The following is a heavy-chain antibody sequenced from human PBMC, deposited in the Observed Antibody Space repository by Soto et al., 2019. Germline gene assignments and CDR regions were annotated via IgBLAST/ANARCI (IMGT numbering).Heavy chain of an antibody. CDR2: INRDGSTT. CDR3: ARVATGSYNWFDP. V-gene: IGHV3-74*01. CDR1: GFTFSSYW. J-gene: IGHJ5*02. D-gene: IGHD1-26*01. Sequence: EVQLVESGGGLVQPGGSLRLSCAASGFTFSSYWMHWVRQAPGKGLVWVSRINRDGSTTTYADSVKGRFTGSRDNAKNTLYLQMNWLRDDDTAGYYCARVATGSYNWFDPWGQGTLVTVSS.